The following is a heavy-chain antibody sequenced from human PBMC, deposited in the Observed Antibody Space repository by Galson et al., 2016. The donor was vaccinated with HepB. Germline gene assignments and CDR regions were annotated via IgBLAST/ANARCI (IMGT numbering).Heavy chain of an antibody. Sequence: CAISGDSVSSNSVAWNWIRQSPSRGLEWLGRTYYRSKWYNDYAVSVKSRITINPDTSKNQFSLQLNSVTPEDTALYYCARDRNFKLTWIQLRKRVTGDGFDYWGQGTLVTVSS. CDR1: GDSVSSNSVA. J-gene: IGHJ4*02. CDR2: TYYRSKWYN. D-gene: IGHD5-18*01. V-gene: IGHV6-1*01. CDR3: ARDRNFKLTWIQLRKRVTGDGFDY.